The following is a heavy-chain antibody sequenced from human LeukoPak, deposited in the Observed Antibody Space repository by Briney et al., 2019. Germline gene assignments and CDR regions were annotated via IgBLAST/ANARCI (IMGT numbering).Heavy chain of an antibody. CDR2: INHRGNI. CDR3: ARGYDSSGYLLFFDY. V-gene: IGHV4-34*01. Sequence: SETLSLTCAVYGGSFSGYYWNCIRQSPGKGLEWIGEINHRGNINYNPSLKSRVTISVDTSKNQFSLKLSSVTAADTAVYYCARGYDSSGYLLFFDYWGQGTLVTVSS. D-gene: IGHD3-22*01. CDR1: GGSFSGYY. J-gene: IGHJ4*02.